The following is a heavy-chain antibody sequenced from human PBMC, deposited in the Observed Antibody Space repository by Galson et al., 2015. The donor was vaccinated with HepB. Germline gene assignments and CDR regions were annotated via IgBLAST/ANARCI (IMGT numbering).Heavy chain of an antibody. CDR1: GFTFSSSW. CDR2: IRPDGSEG. CDR3: ARGQY. V-gene: IGHV3-7*04. Sequence: SLRLSCAASGFTFSSSWMSWVRRAPGKGLEWVANIRPDGSEGYYVDSVRGGFIISRDNAKNSLYLQMNSLSAEDTAVYYCARGQYWGQGTLVTVSS. J-gene: IGHJ4*02.